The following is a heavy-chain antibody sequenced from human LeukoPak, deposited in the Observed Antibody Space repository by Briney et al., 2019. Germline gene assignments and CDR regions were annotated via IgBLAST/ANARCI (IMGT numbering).Heavy chain of an antibody. J-gene: IGHJ4*02. V-gene: IGHV3-23*01. CDR3: AKATHIVVVTATTFLDY. Sequence: GGSLRLSCAASEFIVSINYMIWVRQAPGKGLEWVSAISGSGGSTYYADSVKGRFTISRDNSKNTLYLQMNSLRAEDTAVYYCAKATHIVVVTATTFLDYWGQGTLVTVSS. CDR2: ISGSGGST. D-gene: IGHD2-21*02. CDR1: EFIVSINY.